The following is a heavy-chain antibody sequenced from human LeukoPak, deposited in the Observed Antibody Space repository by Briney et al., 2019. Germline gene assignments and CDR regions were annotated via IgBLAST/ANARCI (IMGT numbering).Heavy chain of an antibody. CDR1: GFTFDDYG. CDR3: AKSAGSADFYYYYYYMDV. Sequence: GGSLRLSCAASGFTFDDYGLSWVCQAPGKGLEWVSGINWNGGSTGYADSVKGRFTISRDNAKNSLYLQMNSLRAKDTALYYCAKSAGSADFYYYYYYMDVWGKGTTVTVSS. CDR2: INWNGGST. J-gene: IGHJ6*03. V-gene: IGHV3-20*04.